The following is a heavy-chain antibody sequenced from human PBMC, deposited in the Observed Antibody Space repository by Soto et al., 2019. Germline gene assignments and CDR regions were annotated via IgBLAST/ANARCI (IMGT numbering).Heavy chain of an antibody. D-gene: IGHD3-10*01. J-gene: IGHJ4*02. Sequence: EVQLVESGGGLVKPGGSLRLSCAASGFTFSSYSMNWVRQAPGKGLEWVSSISSSSSYIYYADSVKGRFTISRDNAKNSLYLQMNSLRAEDTAVYYCARDWDGYNGLIDYWGQGTLVTVSS. V-gene: IGHV3-21*01. CDR1: GFTFSSYS. CDR2: ISSSSSYI. CDR3: ARDWDGYNGLIDY.